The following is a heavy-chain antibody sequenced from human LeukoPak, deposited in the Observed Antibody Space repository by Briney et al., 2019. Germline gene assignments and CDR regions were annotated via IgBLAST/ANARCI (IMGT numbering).Heavy chain of an antibody. CDR1: GGTFSSYA. CDR3: ARSYYDSSGFSP. Sequence: ASVKVSCKASGGTFSSYAISWVRQAPGQGLEWMGGIIPIFGTANYAQKFQGRVTITTDESTSTAYMELSSLRSEDTAVHYCARSYYDSSGFSPWGQGTPVTVSS. CDR2: IIPIFGTA. J-gene: IGHJ5*02. D-gene: IGHD3-22*01. V-gene: IGHV1-69*05.